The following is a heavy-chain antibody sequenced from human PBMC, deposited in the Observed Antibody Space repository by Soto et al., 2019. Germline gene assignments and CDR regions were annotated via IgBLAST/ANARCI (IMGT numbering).Heavy chain of an antibody. CDR1: GFTFSSYA. CDR2: ISYDGSNK. D-gene: IGHD6-19*01. J-gene: IGHJ4*02. Sequence: QVQLVESGGGVVQPGRSLRLSCAASGFTFSSYAMHWVRQAPGKGLEWVAVISYDGSNKYYADSVKGRFTISGDNSKNTLYLQMNSLRAEDTAVYYCARGLAVAGPYYFDYWGQGTLVTVSS. V-gene: IGHV3-30-3*01. CDR3: ARGLAVAGPYYFDY.